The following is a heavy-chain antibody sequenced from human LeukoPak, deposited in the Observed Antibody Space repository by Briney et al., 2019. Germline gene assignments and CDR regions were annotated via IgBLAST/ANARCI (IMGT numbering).Heavy chain of an antibody. CDR2: IKSKIDGGTT. CDR3: TTEARPRGGYYYYMDV. D-gene: IGHD2-15*01. V-gene: IGHV3-15*01. CDR1: GFTFSNAW. J-gene: IGHJ6*03. Sequence: GGSLRLSCAASGFTFSNAWMSWVRQAPGKGREWVGRIKSKIDGGTTDYGAPVKGRFTISRDDSKNTLYLQMNSLKTEDTAVYYCTTEARPRGGYYYYMDVWGKGTTVTVSS.